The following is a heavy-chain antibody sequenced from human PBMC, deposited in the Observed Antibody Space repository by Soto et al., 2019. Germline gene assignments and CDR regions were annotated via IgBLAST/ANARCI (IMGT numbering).Heavy chain of an antibody. Sequence: GGSLRLSCAASGFTFSSYAMSWVRQAPGKGLEWVSAISGSGGSTYYADSVKGRFTISRDNSKNTLYLQMNSLRAEDTAVYYCAKDALASIAAAGNGYFDYWGQGTLVTVSS. V-gene: IGHV3-23*01. CDR1: GFTFSSYA. CDR2: ISGSGGST. CDR3: AKDALASIAAAGNGYFDY. D-gene: IGHD6-13*01. J-gene: IGHJ4*02.